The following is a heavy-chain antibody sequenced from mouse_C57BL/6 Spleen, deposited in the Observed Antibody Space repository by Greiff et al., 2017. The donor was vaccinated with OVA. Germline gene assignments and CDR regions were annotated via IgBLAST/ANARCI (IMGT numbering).Heavy chain of an antibody. CDR2: IYPRDGST. J-gene: IGHJ1*03. D-gene: IGHD2-4*01. V-gene: IGHV1-78*01. Sequence: VQRVESDAELVKPGASVKISCKVSGYTFTDHTIHWMKQRPEQGLEWIGYIYPRDGSTKYNEKFKGKATLTADKSSSTAYMQLNSLTSEDSAVYFCARWDYDYGWYFDVWGTGTTVTVSS. CDR1: GYTFTDHT. CDR3: ARWDYDYGWYFDV.